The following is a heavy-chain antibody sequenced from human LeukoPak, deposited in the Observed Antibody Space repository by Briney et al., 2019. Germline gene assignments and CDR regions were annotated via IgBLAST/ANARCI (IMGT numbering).Heavy chain of an antibody. J-gene: IGHJ4*02. D-gene: IGHD6-13*01. CDR2: INWNGGST. CDR1: RFTPEDYS. CDR3: ARGTLKAAATDFDY. V-gene: IGHV3-20*03. Sequence: VGSPRLSSAASRFTPEDYSMSSVRPAPGKGLEWVSGINWNGGSTGYAESVKGRFTIPRDNAKNSLYLQMNSLRAEDTALYYCARGTLKAAATDFDYWGQGTLVTVSS.